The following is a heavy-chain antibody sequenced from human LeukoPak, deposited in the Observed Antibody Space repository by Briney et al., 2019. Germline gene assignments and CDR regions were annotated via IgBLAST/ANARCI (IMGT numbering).Heavy chain of an antibody. CDR1: GFTFSSYA. CDR3: AKETVGARIFDY. V-gene: IGHV3-23*01. D-gene: IGHD1-26*01. J-gene: IGHJ4*02. Sequence: GGSLRLSCAASGFTFSSYAMSWVRQAPGKGLEWVSAISGSGGSTYYADSVKGRFTISRDNSKNTLYLQRNSLRAAATAVYYCAKETVGARIFDYWGQGTLVTVSS. CDR2: ISGSGGST.